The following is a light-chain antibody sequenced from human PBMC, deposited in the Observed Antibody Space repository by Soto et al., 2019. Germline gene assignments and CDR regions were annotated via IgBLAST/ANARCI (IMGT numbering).Light chain of an antibody. CDR2: GAS. V-gene: IGKV3-15*01. CDR1: QSVSSN. Sequence: MTLAQATLSVSPGARASLSGRASQSVSSNLAWYQQKPGQAPRLLIYGASTRATGIPARFSGSGSGTEFTLTISSLQSEDFAVYYCQQYNNWPLFGGGTKVDIK. CDR3: QQYNNWPL. J-gene: IGKJ4*01.